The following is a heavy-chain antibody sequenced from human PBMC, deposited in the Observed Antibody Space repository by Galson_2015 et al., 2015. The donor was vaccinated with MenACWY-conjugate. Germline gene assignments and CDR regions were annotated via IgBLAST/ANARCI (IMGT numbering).Heavy chain of an antibody. CDR2: INSDGTTI. J-gene: IGHJ4*02. CDR3: ARAGWYRFDY. V-gene: IGHV3-74*01. CDR1: GFTFSSYW. D-gene: IGHD6-19*01. Sequence: SLRLSCAPSGFTFSSYWMHWVRQAPGEGPMWVARINSDGTTINYADSVKGRFTISRDNAKNTLYLQMNSLRAEDTAVYYCARAGWYRFDYWGQGTLVTVSS.